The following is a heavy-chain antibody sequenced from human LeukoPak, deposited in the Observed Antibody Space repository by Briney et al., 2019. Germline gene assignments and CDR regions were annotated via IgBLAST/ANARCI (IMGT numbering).Heavy chain of an antibody. CDR1: GLTFSSYS. D-gene: IGHD3-22*01. J-gene: IGHJ4*02. CDR2: ISSSSSYI. Sequence: GGSLRLSCAASGLTFSSYSMTWVRQAPGKGLEWVSSISSSSSYIYYADSVKGRFTISRDNAKNSLYLQMNSLRAEDTAVYYCARDSLYYDSSGYPYYWGQGTLVTVSS. CDR3: ARDSLYYDSSGYPYY. V-gene: IGHV3-21*01.